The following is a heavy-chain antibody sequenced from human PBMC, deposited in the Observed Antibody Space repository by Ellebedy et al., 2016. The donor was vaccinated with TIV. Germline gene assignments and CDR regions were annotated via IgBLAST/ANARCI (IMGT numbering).Heavy chain of an antibody. CDR3: MRVSRSGNYPG. CDR2: ISFDGAHK. CDR1: GFTSTAFSDYP. J-gene: IGHJ4*02. Sequence: GESLKISXEGSGFTSTAFSDYPLHWVRQAPGKGLEWVAVISFDGAHKYYADSVKGRFTISRDNSKNTLYLQMRSLRDEDTAVYYCMRVSRSGNYPGWGQGTLVTVSS. V-gene: IGHV3-30-3*01. D-gene: IGHD1-26*01.